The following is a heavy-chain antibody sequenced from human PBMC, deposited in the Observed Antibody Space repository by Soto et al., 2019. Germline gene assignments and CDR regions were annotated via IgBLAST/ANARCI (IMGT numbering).Heavy chain of an antibody. J-gene: IGHJ5*02. V-gene: IGHV1-46*01. CDR3: ARTAVDYYDSSGYYDDP. CDR2: INPSGGST. Sequence: GASVKVSCKASGYTFTSYYMHWVRQAPGQGLEWMGIINPSGGSTSYAQKFQGRVTMTRDTSTSTVYMELSSLRSEDTAVYYCARTAVDYYDSSGYYDDPWGQGTLVTVSS. CDR1: GYTFTSYY. D-gene: IGHD3-22*01.